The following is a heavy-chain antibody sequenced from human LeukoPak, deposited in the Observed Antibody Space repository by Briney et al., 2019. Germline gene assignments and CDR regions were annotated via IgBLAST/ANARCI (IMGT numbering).Heavy chain of an antibody. J-gene: IGHJ5*02. Sequence: ASVKVSCKVSGYTLTELSMNWVRQAPGKGLEWMGGFDPEDEETIYAQKFQGRVTMTEDTSTDTAYMELSSLRSEDTAVYFCAIQRTERYNWILIGWFDPWGQGTLVTVSS. CDR1: GYTLTELS. CDR2: FDPEDEET. D-gene: IGHD1-20*01. V-gene: IGHV1-24*01. CDR3: AIQRTERYNWILIGWFDP.